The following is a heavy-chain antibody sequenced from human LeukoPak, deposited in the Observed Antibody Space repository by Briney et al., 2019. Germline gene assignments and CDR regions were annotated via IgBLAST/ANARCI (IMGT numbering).Heavy chain of an antibody. J-gene: IGHJ4*02. CDR1: GGSISSSNYY. CDR3: ARQSGGNYVYFDY. CDR2: ISTTENT. V-gene: IGHV4-61*02. D-gene: IGHD2-15*01. Sequence: SQTLSLTCSVSGGSISSSNYYWSWIRQPAGKGLEWIGRISTTENTNYNPSLKSRVTISVDKSKNQFSLKLRSVTAADTAVYYCARQSGGNYVYFDYWGQGTQVTVSS.